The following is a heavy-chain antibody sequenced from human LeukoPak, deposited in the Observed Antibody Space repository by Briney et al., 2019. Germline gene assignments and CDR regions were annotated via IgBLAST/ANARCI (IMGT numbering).Heavy chain of an antibody. J-gene: IGHJ4*02. Sequence: ASVKVSCKASGCTFSIYGISWVRQAPGQGLEWVAWISPYNGNTNYAQKFQGRLTMTTDSSTSTAYMELRSLRSEDTAVYYCARGGYSYVYMGYFDYWGQGTLVTVSS. V-gene: IGHV1-18*01. D-gene: IGHD5-18*01. CDR3: ARGGYSYVYMGYFDY. CDR1: GCTFSIYG. CDR2: ISPYNGNT.